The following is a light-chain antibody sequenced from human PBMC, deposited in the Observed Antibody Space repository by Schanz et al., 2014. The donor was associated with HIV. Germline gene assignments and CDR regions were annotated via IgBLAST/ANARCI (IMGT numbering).Light chain of an antibody. CDR3: QQRSNWPPTWT. Sequence: EIVLTQSPGSLSLSPGGRATLSCGASQRLSSSYLAWYQQKRDQPPRLLIYGASSRATGIPARFSGSGSGTDFTLTISSLEPEDFAVYYCQQRSNWPPTWTFGQGSKVEIK. CDR1: QRLSSSY. V-gene: IGKV3D-20*02. CDR2: GAS. J-gene: IGKJ1*01.